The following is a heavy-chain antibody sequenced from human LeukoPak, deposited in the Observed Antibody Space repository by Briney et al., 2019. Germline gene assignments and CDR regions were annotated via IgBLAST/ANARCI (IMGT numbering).Heavy chain of an antibody. CDR1: GYTFTSYG. CDR3: ARDSPGIAAAGTVEYFQH. V-gene: IGHV1-18*01. Sequence: GASVKVSCKASGYTFTSYGISWVRQAPGQGLEWMGWISAYNGNTNYAQKLQGRVTMTTDTSTSTAYMELRSLRSDDTAVYYCARDSPGIAAAGTVEYFQHWGQGTLVTVSS. J-gene: IGHJ1*01. D-gene: IGHD6-13*01. CDR2: ISAYNGNT.